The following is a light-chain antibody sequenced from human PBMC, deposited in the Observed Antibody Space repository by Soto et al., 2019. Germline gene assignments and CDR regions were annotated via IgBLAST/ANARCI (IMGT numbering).Light chain of an antibody. V-gene: IGKV1-12*01. CDR3: LQVSSFPRT. CDR2: AAS. Sequence: DIQITHSPSSLSAVVLYRATTTCRASRGIGDRLAWFQQKPGKAPQFLIQAASNLQSGVPSRFSGSGSGTEFILSINSLQPEDIATYYCLQVSSFPRTFGQGTKVDI. J-gene: IGKJ1*01. CDR1: RGIGDR.